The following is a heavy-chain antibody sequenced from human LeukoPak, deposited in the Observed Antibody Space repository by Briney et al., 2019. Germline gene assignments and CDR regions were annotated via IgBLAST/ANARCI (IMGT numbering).Heavy chain of an antibody. D-gene: IGHD1/OR15-1a*01. V-gene: IGHV4-59*01. CDR3: ARANWAGTMFDY. Sequence: SGTLTLTCTVSGGSISSYYWSWIRQPPGKGLEWIGYIYYSGSTNYNPSPKSRVTISVDTSKNQFSLKLSSVTAADTAVYYCARANWAGTMFDYWGQGTLVTVSS. CDR2: IYYSGST. CDR1: GGSISSYY. J-gene: IGHJ4*02.